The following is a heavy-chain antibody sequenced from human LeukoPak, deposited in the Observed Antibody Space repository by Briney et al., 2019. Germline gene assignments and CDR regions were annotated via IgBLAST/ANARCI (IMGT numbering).Heavy chain of an antibody. CDR2: IGSGGDII. J-gene: IGHJ4*01. CDR3: ARYARVPSY. D-gene: IGHD3-10*01. V-gene: IGHV3-11*01. Sequence: PGGSLRLSCAASGFTFSDSYMSWIRQAPGKGLEYISYIGSGGDIIYYADSVKGRFTISRDNAKNSLYPQMNSLRADDTAVYYCARYARVPSYWGQGTLVTVSS. CDR1: GFTFSDSY.